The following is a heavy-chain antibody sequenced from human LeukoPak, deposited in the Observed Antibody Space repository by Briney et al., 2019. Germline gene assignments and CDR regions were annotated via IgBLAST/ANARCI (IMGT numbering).Heavy chain of an antibody. J-gene: IGHJ2*01. V-gene: IGHV1-2*06. Sequence: GASVKVSCKASGYTLTDYYMHWVRQAPGQGLEWMGRINPNSGGTNYAQKFQGRVTMTRDTSISTAYMELSRLRSDDTAVYYCARVWSDSSGYYVGDEYFDLWGRGTLVTVSS. CDR3: ARVWSDSSGYYVGDEYFDL. CDR2: INPNSGGT. D-gene: IGHD3-22*01. CDR1: GYTLTDYY.